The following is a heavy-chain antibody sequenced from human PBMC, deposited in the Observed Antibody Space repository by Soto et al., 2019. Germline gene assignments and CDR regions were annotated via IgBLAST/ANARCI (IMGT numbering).Heavy chain of an antibody. Sequence: QVQLVESGGGVVQPGRSLRLSCAASGFTFSSYGMHWVRQAPGKGLEWVAVIWYDGSNKYYADSVKGRFTISRDNSKNTLYLQMNSLRAEDTAVYYCARDGANEAGFDYWGQGPLVTVSS. CDR2: IWYDGSNK. CDR1: GFTFSSYG. V-gene: IGHV3-33*01. J-gene: IGHJ4*02. CDR3: ARDGANEAGFDY. D-gene: IGHD3-16*01.